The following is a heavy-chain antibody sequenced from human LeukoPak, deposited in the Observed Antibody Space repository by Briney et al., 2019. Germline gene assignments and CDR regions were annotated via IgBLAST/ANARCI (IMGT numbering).Heavy chain of an antibody. J-gene: IGHJ4*02. CDR3: ARIRGSRYYFDY. Sequence: SGPTLVNPTQTLTLTCTLSGFSLTTSGMCVSWIRQPPGKALEWLARIDWDDDKYYSTSLRTRLTISKDTSKNQVVLTMTNMDPVDTATYYCARIRGSRYYFDYWGQGTLVTVSS. CDR2: IDWDDDK. V-gene: IGHV2-70*11. D-gene: IGHD6-13*01. CDR1: GFSLTTSGMC.